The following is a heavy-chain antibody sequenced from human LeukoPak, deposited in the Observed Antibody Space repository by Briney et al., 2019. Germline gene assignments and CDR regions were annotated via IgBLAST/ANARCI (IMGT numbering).Heavy chain of an antibody. V-gene: IGHV2-5*02. CDR1: GLSLSTSGAG. CDR3: AHRRGHFDYDTSGRIYGGRFDY. CDR2: IYWDADK. J-gene: IGHJ4*02. D-gene: IGHD3-22*01. Sequence: SGPTLVKPTQTLTLTCTFSGLSLSTSGAGVGWIRQPPGNALEWLALIYWDADKRYSPSLKSRLTITKDTSKNQEVLTMTNMDPVDTATYYCAHRRGHFDYDTSGRIYGGRFDYWGQGTLVTVSS.